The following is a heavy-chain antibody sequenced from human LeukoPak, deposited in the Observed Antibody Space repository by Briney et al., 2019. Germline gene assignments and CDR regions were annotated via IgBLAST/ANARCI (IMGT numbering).Heavy chain of an antibody. CDR3: ARDLTTYYYYYYYMDV. CDR1: GGSISSSSYY. D-gene: IGHD3-9*01. J-gene: IGHJ6*03. CDR2: IYTSGST. Sequence: SETLSLTCTVSGGSISSSSYYWGWIRQPPGKGLEWIGRIYTSGSTNYNPSLKSRVTISVDTSKNQFSLKLSSVTAADTAVYYCARDLTTYYYYYYYMDVWGKGTTVTISS. V-gene: IGHV4-39*07.